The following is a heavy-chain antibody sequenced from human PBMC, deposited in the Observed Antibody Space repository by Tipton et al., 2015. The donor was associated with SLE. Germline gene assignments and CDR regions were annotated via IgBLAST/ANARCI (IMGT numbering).Heavy chain of an antibody. J-gene: IGHJ4*02. CDR3: ARLHGVQQAY. CDR1: GASIRTNSFY. CDR2: IHYRGIT. D-gene: IGHD4-17*01. V-gene: IGHV4-39*01. Sequence: GLVKPSETLSLTCSVSGASIRTNSFYWAWIRQPPGKGLEWIGSIHYRGITHYNASLQSRVTISIDTSKNQFSLQLNSVTAADTSEYFCARLHGVQQAYWGQGKLVTVSS.